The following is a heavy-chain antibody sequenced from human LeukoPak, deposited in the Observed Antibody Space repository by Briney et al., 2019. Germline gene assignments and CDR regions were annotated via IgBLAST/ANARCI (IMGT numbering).Heavy chain of an antibody. J-gene: IGHJ6*02. D-gene: IGHD2-2*01. Sequence: SETLSLTCTVSGGSISSYYWSWIRQPPGKGLEWIGYIYYSGSTNYNPSLKSRVTISVDTSKIQFSLKLSSVTAADTAVYYCARSCSSTSCYPYYGMDVWGQGTTVTVSS. V-gene: IGHV4-59*08. CDR1: GGSISSYY. CDR3: ARSCSSTSCYPYYGMDV. CDR2: IYYSGST.